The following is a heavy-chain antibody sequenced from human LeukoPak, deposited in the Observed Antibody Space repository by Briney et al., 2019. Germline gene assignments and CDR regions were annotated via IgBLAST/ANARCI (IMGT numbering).Heavy chain of an antibody. D-gene: IGHD3-16*01. Sequence: SETLSLTCTVSGGSISSYYWSWIRQPPGKGLEWIGYIYYSGSTYYNPSLKSRVTISVDTSKNQFSLKLSSVTAADTAVYYCAREGGLGYYYYGMDVWGQGTTVTVSS. CDR2: IYYSGST. V-gene: IGHV4-59*06. J-gene: IGHJ6*02. CDR1: GGSISSYY. CDR3: AREGGLGYYYYGMDV.